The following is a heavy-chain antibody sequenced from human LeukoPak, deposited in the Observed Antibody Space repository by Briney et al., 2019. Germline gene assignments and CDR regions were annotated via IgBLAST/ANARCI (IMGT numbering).Heavy chain of an antibody. CDR1: GYTFTSYY. CDR3: ARDPYYGPGSYQPILHYYYYGMDV. Sequence: ASVKVSCKASGYTFTSYYMHWVRQAPGQGLEWMGIINPSGGSTSYAQKFQGRVTMTRDTSTSTVYMELSSLRSEDTAVYYCARDPYYGPGSYQPILHYYYYGMDVWGQGTTVTVSS. CDR2: INPSGGST. V-gene: IGHV1-46*01. J-gene: IGHJ6*02. D-gene: IGHD3-10*01.